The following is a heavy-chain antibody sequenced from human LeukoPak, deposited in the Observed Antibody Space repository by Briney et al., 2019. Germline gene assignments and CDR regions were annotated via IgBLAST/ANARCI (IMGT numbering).Heavy chain of an antibody. D-gene: IGHD3-3*01. J-gene: IGHJ4*02. CDR2: ISYDGSNK. V-gene: IGHV3-30*18. CDR3: AKDRGRISIFGVVSPRSYFDY. CDR1: GFTVSSYG. Sequence: GGSLRLSCAASGFTVSSYGMHWVRQAPGKGLEWVAVISYDGSNKYYADSVKGRFTISRDNSKNTLYLQMNSLRAEDTAVYYCAKDRGRISIFGVVSPRSYFDYWGQGTLVTVSS.